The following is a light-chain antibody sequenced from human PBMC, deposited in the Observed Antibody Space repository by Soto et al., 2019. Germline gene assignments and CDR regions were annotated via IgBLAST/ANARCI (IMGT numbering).Light chain of an antibody. CDR2: EVS. CDR1: SSDVGSYNL. Sequence: QSALTQPASVSGSPGQSITISCTGTSSDVGSYNLVSWYQQHPGKAPKLMIYEVSKRPSGVSNRFSGSKSGNTASLTISWLQAEDEADYYCCSYAVSSTWVFGGGTKLTVL. V-gene: IGLV2-23*02. J-gene: IGLJ3*02. CDR3: CSYAVSSTWV.